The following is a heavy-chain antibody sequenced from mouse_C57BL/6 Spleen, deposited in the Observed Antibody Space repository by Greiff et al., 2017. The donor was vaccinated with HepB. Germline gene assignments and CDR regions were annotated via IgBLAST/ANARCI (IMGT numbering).Heavy chain of an antibody. D-gene: IGHD2-5*01. J-gene: IGHJ2*01. CDR1: GYSITSGYD. V-gene: IGHV3-1*01. CDR3: ARRGYSNYGGYFDY. Sequence: EVKLVESGPGMVKPSQSLSLTCTVTGYSITSGYDWHWIRHFPGNKLEWMGYISYSGSTNYNPSLKSRISITHDTSKNHFFLKLNSVTTEDTATYYCARRGYSNYGGYFDYWGQGTTLTVSS. CDR2: ISYSGST.